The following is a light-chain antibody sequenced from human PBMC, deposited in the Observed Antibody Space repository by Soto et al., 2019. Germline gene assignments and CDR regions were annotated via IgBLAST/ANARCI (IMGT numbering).Light chain of an antibody. CDR2: GAS. CDR3: QQYGSSRFS. Sequence: EIVLTQSPGTLSLSPGERATLSCRASQSISSSYLAWYQQKPGQAPRLLVYGASSMATGIPDRFSGSGSGTDFNLTITSLEPEDFAVYYCQQYGSSRFSFGPGTKVDS. V-gene: IGKV3-20*01. CDR1: QSISSSY. J-gene: IGKJ3*01.